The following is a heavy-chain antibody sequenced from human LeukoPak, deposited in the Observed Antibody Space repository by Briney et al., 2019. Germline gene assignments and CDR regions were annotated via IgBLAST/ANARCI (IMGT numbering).Heavy chain of an antibody. CDR2: VYYSGTT. CDR1: GGSISSYY. V-gene: IGHV4-59*01. CDR3: ARGVYIAAAQYGY. Sequence: PSETLSLTCTVSGGSISSYYWSWIRQPPGKGLEWIGYVYYSGTTNYNPSLKSRVTISVDTSKNQFSLKLSSVTAADTAVYYCARGVYIAAAQYGYWGQGTLVTVSS. D-gene: IGHD6-13*01. J-gene: IGHJ4*02.